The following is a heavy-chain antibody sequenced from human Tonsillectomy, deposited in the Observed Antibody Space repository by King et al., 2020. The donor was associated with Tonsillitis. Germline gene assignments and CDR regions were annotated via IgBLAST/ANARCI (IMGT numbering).Heavy chain of an antibody. V-gene: IGHV3-53*01. CDR3: ARALGGYCGGDCYPFDY. Sequence: VQLVESGGGLVQPGGSLRLSCAASEFTVSNHYMSWVRQAPGKGLEWVSAMYSDGSTYYIDSVKGRFTFSRDNSKNSLYLQMKSLRAEDTAVYYCARALGGYCGGDCYPFDYWGQGTLVTVSS. CDR1: EFTVSNHY. D-gene: IGHD2-21*01. CDR2: MYSDGST. J-gene: IGHJ4*02.